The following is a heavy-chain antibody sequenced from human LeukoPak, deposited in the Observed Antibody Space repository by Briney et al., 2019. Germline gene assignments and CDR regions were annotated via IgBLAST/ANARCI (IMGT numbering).Heavy chain of an antibody. CDR3: ARGGYYDSSGYYYVGYFHH. Sequence: GGSLRLSCAASGFTFSSYWMHWVRQAPGKGLVWVSRVNSDGSTRSYADSVKGRFTISRDNAKNSLYVQMNSLRAEDTAVYYCARGGYYDSSGYYYVGYFHHWGQGTLVTVSS. CDR1: GFTFSSYW. D-gene: IGHD3-22*01. V-gene: IGHV3-74*01. J-gene: IGHJ1*01. CDR2: VNSDGSTR.